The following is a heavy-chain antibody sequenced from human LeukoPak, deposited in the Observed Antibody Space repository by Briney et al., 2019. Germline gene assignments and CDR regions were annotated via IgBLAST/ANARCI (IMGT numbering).Heavy chain of an antibody. Sequence: PEASVKVSCKASGGTFSSYAISWVRQAPGQGLEWMGGIIPIFGTANYAQKFQGRVTITTDESTSTAYMELSSLRSEDTAVYYCARNHCYDSSILEAGYYYMDVWGKGTTVTVSS. J-gene: IGHJ6*03. CDR1: GGTFSSYA. V-gene: IGHV1-69*05. CDR2: IIPIFGTA. CDR3: ARNHCYDSSILEAGYYYMDV. D-gene: IGHD3-22*01.